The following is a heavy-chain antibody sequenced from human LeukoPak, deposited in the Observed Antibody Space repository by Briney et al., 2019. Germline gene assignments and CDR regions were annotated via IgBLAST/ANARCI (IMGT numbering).Heavy chain of an antibody. V-gene: IGHV3-23*01. D-gene: IGHD3-22*01. J-gene: IGHJ5*02. CDR1: GFTFSNFW. CDR2: ISDDAGRT. Sequence: GGSLRLSCAASGFTFSNFWMSWVRQAPGKGLEWVSGISDDAGRTFYANSVKGRFTVSRDNSKNTLFLQMDNLRAEDTAVYYCAKGTHSSSWHWYDPWGQGTLVTVSS. CDR3: AKGTHSSSWHWYDP.